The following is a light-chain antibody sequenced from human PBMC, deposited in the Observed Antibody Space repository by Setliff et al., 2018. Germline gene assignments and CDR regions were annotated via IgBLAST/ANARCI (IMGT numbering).Light chain of an antibody. CDR3: CSYAGSSTYV. V-gene: IGLV2-23*02. CDR1: SSDVGSYNV. Sequence: QSVLTQPASVSGSPGQSITISCSGTSSDVGSYNVVSWYQQHPGKAPKLMIYEVTKRPSGVSNRFSGSKSGNTASLTISGLQSEDEADYYCCSYAGSSTYVFGTGTKSPS. J-gene: IGLJ1*01. CDR2: EVT.